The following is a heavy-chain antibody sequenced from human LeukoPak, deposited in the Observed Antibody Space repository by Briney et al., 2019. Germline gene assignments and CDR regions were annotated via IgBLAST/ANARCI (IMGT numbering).Heavy chain of an antibody. D-gene: IGHD3-16*01. CDR2: IIPILGIA. CDR3: ASATNQLRLLGLNCFDP. J-gene: IGHJ5*02. V-gene: IGHV1-69*02. Sequence: SVKVSCKASGGTFSSYTISWVRQAPGQGLEWMGRIIPILGIANYAQKFQGRVTITADKSTSTAYLELNSPRSRDTAVSFFASATNQLRLLGLNCFDPWGQGTLDSVSS. CDR1: GGTFSSYT.